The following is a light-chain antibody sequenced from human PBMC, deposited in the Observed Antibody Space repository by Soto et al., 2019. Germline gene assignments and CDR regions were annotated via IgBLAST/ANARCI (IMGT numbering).Light chain of an antibody. CDR3: QHYDHWPLT. CDR1: QSVSSN. V-gene: IGKV3-15*01. Sequence: EIVMTQSPATLSVSPGERATLSCRAGQSVSSNLAWYQQKPGQAPRLLIYGASTRATGIPARFSGSGSGTEFTLTISSLQSEDFAVYYCQHYDHWPLTFGQGTRVEVK. J-gene: IGKJ1*01. CDR2: GAS.